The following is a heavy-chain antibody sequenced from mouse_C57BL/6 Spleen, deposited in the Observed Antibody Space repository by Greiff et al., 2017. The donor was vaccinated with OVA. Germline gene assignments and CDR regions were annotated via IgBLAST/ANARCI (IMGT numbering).Heavy chain of an antibody. D-gene: IGHD4-1*01. Sequence: VQLQQSGPELVKPGASVKISCKASGYAFSSSWMNWVKQRPGQGLEWIGMIHPNSGSTNYNEKFKSKATLTVDKSSSTAYMQLSSLTSEDSAVYYGARGGLGPWYFDVWGTGTTVTVSS. CDR3: ARGGLGPWYFDV. CDR2: IHPNSGST. CDR1: GYAFSSSW. V-gene: IGHV1-64*01. J-gene: IGHJ1*03.